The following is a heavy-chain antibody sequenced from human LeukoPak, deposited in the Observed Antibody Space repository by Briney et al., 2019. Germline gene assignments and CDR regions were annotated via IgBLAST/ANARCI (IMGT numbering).Heavy chain of an antibody. D-gene: IGHD2-15*01. CDR3: ARGGFCSGGSCYIIDP. CDR2: IIPIFGTT. CDR1: GGTFSSYA. J-gene: IGHJ5*02. V-gene: IGHV1-69*06. Sequence: ASVKVSCKASGGTFSSYAISWVRQAPGQGLEWMGWIIPIFGTTNYAQKFQGRVTITADKSTSTAYMELSSLRSEDTAVYHCARGGFCSGGSCYIIDPWGQGTLVTVSS.